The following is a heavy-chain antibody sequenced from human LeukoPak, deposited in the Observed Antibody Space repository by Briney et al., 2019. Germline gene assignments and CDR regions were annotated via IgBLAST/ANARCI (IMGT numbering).Heavy chain of an antibody. Sequence: GGSLRLSCAASGFTFDDYAMHWVRQAPGKGLEWVSGISWNSGSIGYADSVKGRFTISRDNARNSLFLQMNSLTAEDTAVYYCAREIIAATLDGWGQGTLVIVSS. CDR2: ISWNSGSI. D-gene: IGHD1-26*01. V-gene: IGHV3-9*01. CDR1: GFTFDDYA. CDR3: AREIIAATLDG. J-gene: IGHJ4*02.